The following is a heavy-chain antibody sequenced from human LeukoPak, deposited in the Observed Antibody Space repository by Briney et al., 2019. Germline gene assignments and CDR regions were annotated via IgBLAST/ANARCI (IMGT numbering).Heavy chain of an antibody. CDR1: GYTFTSYA. V-gene: IGHV7-4-1*02. J-gene: IGHJ3*02. Sequence: ASVKVSCKASGYTFTSYAMNWVRQAPGQGLGWMGWINTNTGNPTYAQGFTGRFVFSLDTSVSTAYLQISSLKAEDTAVYYCALWFDAYAFDIWGQGTMVTVSS. CDR2: INTNTGNP. D-gene: IGHD3-10*01. CDR3: ALWFDAYAFDI.